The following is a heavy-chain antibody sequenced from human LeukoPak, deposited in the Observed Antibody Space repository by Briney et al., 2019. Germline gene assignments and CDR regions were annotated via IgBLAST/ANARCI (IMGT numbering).Heavy chain of an antibody. CDR3: TRRPYSSSWYYFDY. CDR2: ISSSGSML. CDR1: GFTFSDYY. J-gene: IGHJ4*02. V-gene: IGHV3-11*04. Sequence: GGSLRLSCAVSGFTFSDYYMSWVRQAPGKGLEWVSYISSSGSMLHYTDSVEGRFTISRDNAKNSLYLQMSSLRVEDTAVYYCTRRPYSSSWYYFDYWGQGTLVTVSS. D-gene: IGHD6-13*01.